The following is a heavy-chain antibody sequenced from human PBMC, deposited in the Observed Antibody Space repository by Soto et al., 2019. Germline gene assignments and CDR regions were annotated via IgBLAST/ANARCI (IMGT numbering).Heavy chain of an antibody. J-gene: IGHJ6*03. Sequence: GGSLRLSCAASGFTFSSYGMHWVRQAPGKGLEWVAVISYDGSNKYYADSVKGRFTISRDNSKNTLYLQMNSLRAEDTAVYYCAKTPHFWSGSGYYYYMDVWGKGTTVTVSS. CDR3: AKTPHFWSGSGYYYYMDV. CDR1: GFTFSSYG. V-gene: IGHV3-30*18. D-gene: IGHD3-3*02. CDR2: ISYDGSNK.